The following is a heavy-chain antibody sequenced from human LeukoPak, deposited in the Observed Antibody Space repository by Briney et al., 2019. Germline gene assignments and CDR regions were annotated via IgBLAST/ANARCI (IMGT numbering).Heavy chain of an antibody. J-gene: IGHJ4*02. CDR3: ARVLMTTVTAYYFDY. Sequence: GASVKVSCKASGYTFTSYGISWVRQAPGQGLEWMGWISAYNGDTNYAQKLQGRVTMTTDASTSTAYMALRSLRSDDTAVYYCARVLMTTVTAYYFDYWGQGTLVTVSS. V-gene: IGHV1-18*01. CDR2: ISAYNGDT. D-gene: IGHD4-11*01. CDR1: GYTFTSYG.